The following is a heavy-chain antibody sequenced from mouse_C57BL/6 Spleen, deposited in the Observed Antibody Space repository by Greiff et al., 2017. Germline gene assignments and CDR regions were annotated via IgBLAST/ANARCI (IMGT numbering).Heavy chain of an antibody. CDR3: ARRDFAY. Sequence: DVKLQESGGGLVKPGGSLKLSCAASGFTFSDYGMHWVRQAPEKGLEWVAYISSGSSTIYYADTVKGRFTISRDNAKNTLFLQMTSLRSEDTAMYYCARRDFAYWGQGTLVTVSA. J-gene: IGHJ3*01. CDR1: GFTFSDYG. CDR2: ISSGSSTI. V-gene: IGHV5-17*01.